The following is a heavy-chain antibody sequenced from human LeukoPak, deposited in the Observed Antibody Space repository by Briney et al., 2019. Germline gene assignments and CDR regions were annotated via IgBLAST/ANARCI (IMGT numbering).Heavy chain of an antibody. CDR2: FDPEDGET. Sequence: ASVKVSCKVSGYTLTELSMHWVRQAPGKGLEWMGGFDPEDGETIYAQKFQGRVTMTRDTSISTAYMELSRLRSDDTAVYYCARGTDSSGYYYFDYWGQGTLVTVSS. CDR1: GYTLTELS. CDR3: ARGTDSSGYYYFDY. J-gene: IGHJ4*02. V-gene: IGHV1-24*01. D-gene: IGHD3-22*01.